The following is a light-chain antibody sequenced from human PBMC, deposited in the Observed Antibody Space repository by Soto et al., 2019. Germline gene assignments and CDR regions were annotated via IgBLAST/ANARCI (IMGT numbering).Light chain of an antibody. V-gene: IGLV2-14*01. J-gene: IGLJ1*01. CDR3: NSFTTSRTYV. CDR2: DVS. Sequence: QSVLTQPASVSGSPGQSIAISCIGTSSDIGSYNYVSWYQQHPGKAPKLMIYDVSNRPSGVSDRFSGSKSGNTASLTISGLQAEDEADYYCNSFTTSRTYVFGTGSKVTVL. CDR1: SSDIGSYNY.